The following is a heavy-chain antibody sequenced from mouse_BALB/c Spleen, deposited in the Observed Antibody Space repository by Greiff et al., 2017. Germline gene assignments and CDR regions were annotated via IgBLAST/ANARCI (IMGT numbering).Heavy chain of an antibody. V-gene: IGHV2-6-5*01. CDR3: AKQEFITTRSFAY. CDR1: GFSLTDYG. CDR2: IWGGGST. Sequence: VQLVESGPGLVAPSQSLSITCTVSGFSLTDYGVSWIRQPPGKGLEWLGVIWGGGSTYYNSALKSRLSISKDNSKSQVFLKMNSLQTDDTAMYYCAKQEFITTRSFAYWGQGTLVTVSA. J-gene: IGHJ3*01. D-gene: IGHD1-1*01.